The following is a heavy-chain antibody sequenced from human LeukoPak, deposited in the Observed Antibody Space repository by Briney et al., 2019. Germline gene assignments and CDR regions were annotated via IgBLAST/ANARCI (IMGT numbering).Heavy chain of an antibody. CDR1: VFTFSNYA. CDR3: AKGPLTRFDY. V-gene: IGHV3-23*01. J-gene: IGHJ4*02. CDR2: INGNGDST. Sequence: GGSLRLSCAASVFTFSNYAMNSVRQAPGKGLEWVSAINGNGDSTYYADSVKGRFTISRDNSKNTLYLQVNSLRAEDTAVYYCAKGPLTRFDYWGQGTLVTVSS. D-gene: IGHD4/OR15-4a*01.